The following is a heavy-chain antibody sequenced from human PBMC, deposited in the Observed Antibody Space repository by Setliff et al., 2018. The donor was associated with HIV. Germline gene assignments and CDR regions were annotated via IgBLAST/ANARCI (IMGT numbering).Heavy chain of an antibody. Sequence: PSETLSLTCTVSGGSISSHYWTWIRQPPGKGLEWIGHSYYSGSAHYNASLKSRVTMSVDMSNNQFSLKLSSVTAADTAVYYCAREVVGGYDILTGYYNSFDYWGQGTLVTVSS. CDR2: SYYSGSA. D-gene: IGHD3-9*01. CDR1: GGSISSHY. J-gene: IGHJ4*02. V-gene: IGHV4-59*11. CDR3: AREVVGGYDILTGYYNSFDY.